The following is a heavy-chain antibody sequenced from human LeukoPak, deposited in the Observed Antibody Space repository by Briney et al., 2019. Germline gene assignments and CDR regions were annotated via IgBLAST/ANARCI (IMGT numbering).Heavy chain of an antibody. CDR3: ARGLRGIDY. J-gene: IGHJ4*02. CDR2: INHDGSEI. CDR1: GFTFGSDW. D-gene: IGHD3-10*01. Sequence: GGSLRLSCAASGFTFGSDWMNWLRQAPGRGLEWVGNINHDGSEIYYLDSVRGRFTISRDNTKNSLYLLTNSLRAEDTAMYYCARGLRGIDYWGQGTLVTVSS. V-gene: IGHV3-7*05.